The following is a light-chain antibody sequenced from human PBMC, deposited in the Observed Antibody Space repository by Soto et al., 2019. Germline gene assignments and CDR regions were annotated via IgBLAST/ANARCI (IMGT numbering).Light chain of an antibody. J-gene: IGLJ2*01. CDR3: QSYDSSLAGVV. V-gene: IGLV1-40*01. Sequence: QSVLTQPPSASGAPGQRVTISCTGSSSNIGAGYDLHWYQHLPGTAPKLLIYGNSNRPSGVPDRFSGSRSGTSGSLAITGLQAEDEADYYCQSYDSSLAGVVFGGGTKLTVL. CDR1: SSNIGAGYD. CDR2: GNS.